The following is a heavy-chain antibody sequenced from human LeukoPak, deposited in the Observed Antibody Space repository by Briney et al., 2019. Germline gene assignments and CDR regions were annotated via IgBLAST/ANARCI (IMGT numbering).Heavy chain of an antibody. D-gene: IGHD3-22*01. CDR1: GFTFSSYG. Sequence: PGGSLRLSCAASGFTFSSYGMHWVRQAPGKGLEWVAVIWYDGSNKYYADSVKGRFTISRDNAKNSLYLQMNSLRAEDTAVYYCARARERYDSSGFDYWGQGTLVTVSS. CDR2: IWYDGSNK. V-gene: IGHV3-33*01. CDR3: ARARERYDSSGFDY. J-gene: IGHJ4*02.